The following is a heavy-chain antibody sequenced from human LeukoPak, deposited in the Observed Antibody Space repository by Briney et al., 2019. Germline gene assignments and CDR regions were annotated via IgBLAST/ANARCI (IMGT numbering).Heavy chain of an antibody. CDR3: ARDSFTIGSGSYSSPAFDY. CDR1: GYTFTGYY. J-gene: IGHJ4*02. Sequence: GASVKVSCKASGYTFTGYYMHWVRQAPGQGLEWVGWTNPNSGGTNYAQKFQGRVTMTRDTSISTAYMELSRLRSDDTAVYYCARDSFTIGSGSYSSPAFDYWGQGTLVTVSS. D-gene: IGHD3-10*01. CDR2: TNPNSGGT. V-gene: IGHV1-2*02.